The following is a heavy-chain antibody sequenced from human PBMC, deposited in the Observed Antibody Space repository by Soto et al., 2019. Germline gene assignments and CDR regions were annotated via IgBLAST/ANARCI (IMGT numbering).Heavy chain of an antibody. D-gene: IGHD6-13*01. V-gene: IGHV4-34*01. CDR3: AGARYSNTWYLDS. J-gene: IGHJ4*02. CDR1: GGSFSDYY. CDR2: INHSGSP. Sequence: PSETLSLTCAVYGGSFSDYYWSWIRQPPGKGLEWIGEINHSGSPDYNPSLKSRVTISIDTSKNQFSLKLYSVAAADTAVYYCAGARYSNTWYLDSWGQGTLVTVSS.